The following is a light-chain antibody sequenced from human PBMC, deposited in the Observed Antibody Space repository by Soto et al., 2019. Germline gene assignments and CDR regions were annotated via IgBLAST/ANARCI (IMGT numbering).Light chain of an antibody. Sequence: EIVLTQSPGTLSLSPGGRATLSCRASQSVSRRLAWYQHRPGQSPRLLISGASMRASGVPVRFSGSGSGTDFTLTISRLEPEDFATYYCQHYNSYSEAFGQGTKVELK. V-gene: IGKV3-20*01. CDR1: QSVSRR. CDR3: QHYNSYSEA. J-gene: IGKJ1*01. CDR2: GAS.